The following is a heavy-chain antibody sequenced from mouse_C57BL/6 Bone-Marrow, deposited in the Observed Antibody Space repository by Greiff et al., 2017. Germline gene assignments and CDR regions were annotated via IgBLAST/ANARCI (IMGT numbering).Heavy chain of an antibody. Sequence: QVQLQQPGAELVKPGASVKLSCKASGYTFTSYWMHWVEQRPGQGLEWIGMIHPNSGSTNYNEKFKSKATLTVDTSSSTAYMQLSSLTAEDSAVYYCARWDYGSSLGYWYFDVWGTGTTVTVSS. CDR1: GYTFTSYW. CDR2: IHPNSGST. V-gene: IGHV1-64*01. D-gene: IGHD1-1*01. J-gene: IGHJ1*03. CDR3: ARWDYGSSLGYWYFDV.